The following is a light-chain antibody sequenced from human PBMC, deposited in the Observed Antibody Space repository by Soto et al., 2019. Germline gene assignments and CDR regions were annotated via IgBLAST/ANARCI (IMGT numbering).Light chain of an antibody. CDR3: GTWDSSLSAGEV. Sequence: QSVLTQPPSVSAAPGQKVTISCSGSSSNIGNNYVSWYQQLPGTAPKLLIYDNNKRPSGIPDRFSGSKSGTSATLGITGLQTGDEADYYCGTWDSSLSAGEVFGTGTKATVL. CDR1: SSNIGNNY. V-gene: IGLV1-51*01. CDR2: DNN. J-gene: IGLJ1*01.